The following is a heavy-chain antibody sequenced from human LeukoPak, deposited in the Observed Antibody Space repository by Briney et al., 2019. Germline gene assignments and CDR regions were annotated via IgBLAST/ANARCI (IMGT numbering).Heavy chain of an antibody. D-gene: IGHD5-24*01. J-gene: IGHJ5*02. CDR1: GGSFSGYY. CDR3: ARDRAWPYNWFDP. Sequence: PSETLSLTCAVYGGSFSGYYWSWIRQPPGKGLEWIGEINHSGSTNYNPSLKSRVTISVDTSKNQFSLKLSSVTAADTAVYYCARDRAWPYNWFDPWGQGTLVTVSS. CDR2: INHSGST. V-gene: IGHV4-34*01.